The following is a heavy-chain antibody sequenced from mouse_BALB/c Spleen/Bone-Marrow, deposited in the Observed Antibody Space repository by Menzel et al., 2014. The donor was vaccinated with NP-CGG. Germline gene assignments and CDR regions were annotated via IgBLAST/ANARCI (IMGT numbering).Heavy chain of an antibody. J-gene: IGHJ3*01. CDR3: TFLVKEDFAY. Sequence: VQLKQSGTVLARPGASVKMSCKASGYSFTSYWMHWVKQRPGQGLEWIGAIYPGNSDTSYDQKFKGKAKLTAVTSASTAYMELSSLINEDSAVYYCTFLVKEDFAYWGQGTLVTVSA. CDR2: IYPGNSDT. V-gene: IGHV1-5*01. CDR1: GYSFTSYW. D-gene: IGHD2-10*02.